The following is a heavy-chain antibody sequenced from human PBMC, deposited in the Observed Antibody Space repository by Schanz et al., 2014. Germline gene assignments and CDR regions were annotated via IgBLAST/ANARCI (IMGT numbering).Heavy chain of an antibody. Sequence: EMQLLESGGGLVQPGGSLRLSCAASGFTFSSYWMHWVRQVPGKGLVWVSRIKSDGSSTSYADSVKGRFTISRDNAKTTLYLQMNSLRAEDTAVYYCAKTPREYCNYDNCPNWFDSWGQGTLVTASS. CDR3: AKTPREYCNYDNCPNWFDS. J-gene: IGHJ5*01. D-gene: IGHD2-15*01. CDR2: IKSDGSST. CDR1: GFTFSSYW. V-gene: IGHV3-74*02.